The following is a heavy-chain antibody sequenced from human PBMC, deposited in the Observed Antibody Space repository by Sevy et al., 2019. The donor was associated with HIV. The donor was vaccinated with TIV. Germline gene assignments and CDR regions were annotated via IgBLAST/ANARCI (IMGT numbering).Heavy chain of an antibody. CDR2: IIPIFGTA. D-gene: IGHD6-19*01. J-gene: IGHJ4*02. CDR3: ARGALYSSGLFDY. V-gene: IGHV1-69*13. CDR1: GGTFSSYA. Sequence: SVKVSCKASGGTFSSYAISWVRQAPGQGLEWMGGIIPIFGTANYAQKFQGRVTITADESTSTAYMELSSLRSEDTAVYYCARGALYSSGLFDYWGQGTLVTVSS.